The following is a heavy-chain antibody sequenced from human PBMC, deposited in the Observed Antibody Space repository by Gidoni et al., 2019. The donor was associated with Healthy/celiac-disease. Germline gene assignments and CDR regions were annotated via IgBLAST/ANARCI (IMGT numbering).Heavy chain of an antibody. V-gene: IGHV4-34*01. Sequence: QVQLQQWGAGLLKPSETLSLTCAVYGGSFSGYYWSWIRQPPGKGLEWIGEINHSGSTNYNPSLKSRVTISVDTSKTQFSLKLSSVTAADTAVYYCATRYGGNSLGGFDPWGQGTLVTVSS. CDR2: INHSGST. CDR3: ATRYGGNSLGGFDP. CDR1: GGSFSGYY. D-gene: IGHD4-17*01. J-gene: IGHJ5*02.